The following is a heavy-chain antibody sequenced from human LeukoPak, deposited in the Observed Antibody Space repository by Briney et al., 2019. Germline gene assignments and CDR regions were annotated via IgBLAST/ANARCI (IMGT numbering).Heavy chain of an antibody. J-gene: IGHJ5*02. CDR3: ARFRASSSWSAPGTNWFDP. Sequence: GSSVKVSCKASGGTFSSYAISWVRQAPGQGLEWMGGIIPIFGTANYAQKFQGRVTITADESTSTAYMELSSLRSEDTAVYYCARFRASSSWSAPGTNWFDPWGQGTLVTVSS. CDR1: GGTFSSYA. CDR2: IIPIFGTA. V-gene: IGHV1-69*01. D-gene: IGHD6-13*01.